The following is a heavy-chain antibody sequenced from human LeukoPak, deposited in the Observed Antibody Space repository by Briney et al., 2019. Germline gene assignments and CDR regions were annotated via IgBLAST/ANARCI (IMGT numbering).Heavy chain of an antibody. CDR3: AKDSAEGSSWYYYFDY. D-gene: IGHD6-13*01. Sequence: GGSLRLSCAASGFTFSSYAMSWVRQAPGRGLEWVSAITASGAGTYYADSVKGRFTISRDNSKNTLYLQMNSLRAEDTAVYYYAKDSAEGSSWYYYFDYWGQGTLVTVSS. J-gene: IGHJ4*02. CDR2: ITASGAGT. V-gene: IGHV3-23*01. CDR1: GFTFSSYA.